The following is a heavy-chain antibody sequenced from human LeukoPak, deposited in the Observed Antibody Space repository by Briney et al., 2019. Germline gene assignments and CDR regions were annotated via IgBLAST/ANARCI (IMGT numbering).Heavy chain of an antibody. D-gene: IGHD4-17*01. CDR3: ALDYGDQGFDY. CDR1: GGSVSDYY. Sequence: SETLSLTCTVSGGSVSDYYWSWIRQSPGKGLEWIGYIYYTGSTSYNPSLRSRVTMSADTSKNQFSLKLSSVTAADTAVYYCALDYGDQGFDYWGQGTLVTVSS. J-gene: IGHJ4*02. CDR2: IYYTGST. V-gene: IGHV4-59*04.